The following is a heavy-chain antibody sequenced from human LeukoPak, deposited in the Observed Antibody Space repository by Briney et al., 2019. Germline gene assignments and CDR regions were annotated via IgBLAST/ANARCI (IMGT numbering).Heavy chain of an antibody. CDR2: INANTGNP. Sequence: ASVKVSCKASGYFFTGYAINWVQQAPGQGLEWMGWINANTGNPTYAQGFTGRFVFSVDTSVTTAYLHVSSLKAEDTAVYYCARSPIRYFDWLLSDNWFDPWGQGTLVTVSS. CDR1: GYFFTGYA. J-gene: IGHJ5*02. D-gene: IGHD3-9*01. V-gene: IGHV7-4-1*02. CDR3: ARSPIRYFDWLLSDNWFDP.